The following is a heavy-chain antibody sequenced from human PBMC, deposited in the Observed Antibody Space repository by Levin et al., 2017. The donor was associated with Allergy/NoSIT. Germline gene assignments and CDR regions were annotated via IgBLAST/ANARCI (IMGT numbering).Heavy chain of an antibody. J-gene: IGHJ4*02. CDR3: ATVLCGGGACYSGFGYNFEL. V-gene: IGHV1-58*02. CDR1: GFTFTNSA. D-gene: IGHD2-15*01. Sequence: KISCKASGFTFTNSAMQWVRQARGQRLEWIGWIAVGSGDTKSAQRFQERVTITRDLSTSTVYMELSSLRSADTAVYYCATVLCGGGACYSGFGYNFELWGQGTLVTVSS. CDR2: IAVGSGDT.